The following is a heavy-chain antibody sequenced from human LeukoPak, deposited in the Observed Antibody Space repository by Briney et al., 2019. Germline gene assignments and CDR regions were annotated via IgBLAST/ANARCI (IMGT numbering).Heavy chain of an antibody. CDR2: ISGSGGST. D-gene: IGHD6-19*01. Sequence: GGSLRLSCAASGFTFSSYAMSWVRQAPGKGLEWVSAISGSGGSTYYADSVKGRFTISRDNSKNTLYLQMNSLRAEDTAVYYCAKKIRAGVAVADTLSPFDCWGQGTLVTVSS. CDR1: GFTFSSYA. CDR3: AKKIRAGVAVADTLSPFDC. J-gene: IGHJ4*02. V-gene: IGHV3-23*01.